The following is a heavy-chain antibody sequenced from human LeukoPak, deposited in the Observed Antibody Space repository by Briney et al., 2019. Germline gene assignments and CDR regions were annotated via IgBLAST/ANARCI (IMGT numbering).Heavy chain of an antibody. Sequence: NPSETLSLTCTVSGGSISSYYWSWIRQPPGKGLEWIGSIYYSGSTYYNPSLKSRVTISVDTSKNQFSLKLSSVTAADTAVYYCARDLLIVGATVGPPNNWFDPWGQGTLVTVSS. V-gene: IGHV4-59*12. CDR1: GGSISSYY. J-gene: IGHJ5*02. CDR3: ARDLLIVGATVGPPNNWFDP. D-gene: IGHD1-26*01. CDR2: IYYSGST.